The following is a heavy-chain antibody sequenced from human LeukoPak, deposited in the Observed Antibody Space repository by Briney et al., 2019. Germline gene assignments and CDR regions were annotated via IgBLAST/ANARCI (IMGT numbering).Heavy chain of an antibody. CDR1: GFTVSSNY. J-gene: IGHJ6*03. V-gene: IGHV3-53*01. Sequence: PGGSLRLSCAASGFTVSSNYMSWVRQAPGKGLEWVSVIYSGGSTYYADSVKGRFTISRDDSKNTLYLQMNSLRAEDTAVYYCAKALYGDSKHYYYYMDVWGKGTTVTVSS. CDR3: AKALYGDSKHYYYYMDV. D-gene: IGHD4-17*01. CDR2: IYSGGST.